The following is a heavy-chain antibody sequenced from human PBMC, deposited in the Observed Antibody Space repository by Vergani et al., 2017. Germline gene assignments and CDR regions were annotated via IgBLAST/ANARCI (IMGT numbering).Heavy chain of an antibody. J-gene: IGHJ4*02. CDR1: GFTFSSYS. CDR3: AKDPVYCSGGSCSAC. V-gene: IGHV3-23*04. CDR2: ISGSGGSP. Sequence: EVQLVEPGGGLVKPGGSLRSSCPASGFTFSSYSMTWVRQAPGKGLEWVSAISGSGGSPYSADSVKGRFTISRDNSKNTLYLQMNSLRAEDTAVYYCAKDPVYCSGGSCSACGGEGMLVVVSS. D-gene: IGHD2-15*01.